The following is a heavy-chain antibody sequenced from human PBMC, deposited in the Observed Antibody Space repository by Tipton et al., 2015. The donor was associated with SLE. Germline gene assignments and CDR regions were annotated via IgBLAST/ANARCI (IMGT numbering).Heavy chain of an antibody. CDR2: IYYSGST. D-gene: IGHD1-26*01. CDR1: GGSISRSSYY. CDR3: ARSGYSGSYYSYYGVDV. J-gene: IGHJ6*02. V-gene: IGHV4-39*01. Sequence: TLSLTCTVSGGSISRSSYYWGWIRQPPGKGLEWIGSIYYSGSTYYNPSLKSRVTISVDTSKNQFSLKLSSVTAADTAVYYCARSGYSGSYYSYYGVDVWGQGTTVTVSS.